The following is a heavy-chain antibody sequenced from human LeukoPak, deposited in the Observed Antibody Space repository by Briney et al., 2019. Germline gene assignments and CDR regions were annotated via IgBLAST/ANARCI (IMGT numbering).Heavy chain of an antibody. J-gene: IGHJ6*02. V-gene: IGHV1-69*04. CDR3: ARDRAMVGPGYGMDV. CDR1: GGTFSSYA. CDR2: IIPILGIA. D-gene: IGHD5-18*01. Sequence: SVKVSCKASGGTFSSYAISWVRQAPGQGLEWMGRIIPILGIANYAQKFQGRVAITADKSTSTAYMELSSLRSEDTAVYYCARDRAMVGPGYGMDVWGQGTTVTVSS.